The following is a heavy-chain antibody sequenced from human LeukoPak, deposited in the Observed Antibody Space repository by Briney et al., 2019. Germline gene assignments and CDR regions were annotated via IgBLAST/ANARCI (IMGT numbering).Heavy chain of an antibody. CDR1: GGSLSSGDYC. CDR3: ARGTVNYYYGMDV. V-gene: IGHV4-30-4*01. J-gene: IGHJ6*02. Sequence: SGTLCLTCTVSGGSLSSGDYCWGWIRHPPGKGLESLGYIYYSGSTYYNPSLKSRVTISVDTSKNQFSLKLSSVTAADTAVYYCARGTVNYYYGMDVWGQGTTVTVSS. D-gene: IGHD4-11*01. CDR2: IYYSGST.